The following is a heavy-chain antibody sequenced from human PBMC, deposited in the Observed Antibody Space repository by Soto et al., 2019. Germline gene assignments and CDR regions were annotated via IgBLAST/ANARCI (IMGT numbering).Heavy chain of an antibody. D-gene: IGHD2-15*01. CDR1: GGSFSGYY. CDR3: ARVLVGHQPPFDY. Sequence: SETLSLTCAVYGGSFSGYYWSWIRQPPGKGLEWIGEINHSGSTNYNPSLKSRVTISVDTSKNQFSLKLSSVTAADTAVYYCARVLVGHQPPFDYWGQGTLVTVSS. CDR2: INHSGST. V-gene: IGHV4-34*01. J-gene: IGHJ4*02.